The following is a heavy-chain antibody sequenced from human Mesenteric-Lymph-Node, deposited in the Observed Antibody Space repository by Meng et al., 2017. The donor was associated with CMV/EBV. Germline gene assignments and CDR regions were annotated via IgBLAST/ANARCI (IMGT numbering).Heavy chain of an antibody. Sequence: GESLKISCSASGFTFSSYWMQWVRQAPGKGLEWVANIKYDGNDKFYVDSVKGRFTISRDNAKNSLYLQMNSLRAEDTAVYYCARDNQLVAFDYWGQGTLVTVSS. CDR2: IKYDGNDK. D-gene: IGHD2-15*01. CDR3: ARDNQLVAFDY. V-gene: IGHV3-7*01. J-gene: IGHJ4*02. CDR1: GFTFSSYW.